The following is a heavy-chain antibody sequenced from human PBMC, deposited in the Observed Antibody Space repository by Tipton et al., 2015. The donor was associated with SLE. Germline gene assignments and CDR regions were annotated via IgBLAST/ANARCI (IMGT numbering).Heavy chain of an antibody. J-gene: IGHJ2*01. Sequence: TLSLTCAVSGYSISSAYYWGWIRQPPGKGLEWIGYIYNSGSTNYNPSLNSRVTISVDASKNQFSLKLTSVTAADTAVYYCVRAVYDSSGYYGWYFDLWGRGTLVTVSS. CDR2: IYNSGST. CDR1: GYSISSAYY. CDR3: VRAVYDSSGYYGWYFDL. D-gene: IGHD3-22*01. V-gene: IGHV4-61*01.